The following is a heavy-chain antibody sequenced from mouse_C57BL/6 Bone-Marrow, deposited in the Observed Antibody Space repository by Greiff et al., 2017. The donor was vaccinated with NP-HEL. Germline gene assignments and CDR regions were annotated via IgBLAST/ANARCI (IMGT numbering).Heavy chain of an antibody. CDR3: TGRGYDGGWLWYVGV. CDR2: IRLKSDNYAT. J-gene: IGHJ1*03. CDR1: GFTFSNYW. Sequence: EVKLMESGGGLVQPGGSMKLSCVASGFTFSNYWMNWVRQSPEKGLEWVAQIRLKSDNYATHYAESVKGRFTISRDDSKSSVYLQMSMIRAEDTVFYYCTGRGYDGGWLWYVGVRGTGTTVT. V-gene: IGHV6-3*01. D-gene: IGHD2-2*01.